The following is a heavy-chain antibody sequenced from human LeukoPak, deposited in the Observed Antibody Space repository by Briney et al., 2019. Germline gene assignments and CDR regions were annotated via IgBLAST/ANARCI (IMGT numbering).Heavy chain of an antibody. J-gene: IGHJ3*02. CDR3: ARSGAHDAFEI. D-gene: IGHD4-17*01. CDR1: GDSVTSYSAA. Sequence: SQTLSLTCAISGDSVTSYSAAWIWIRQSPSRGLEWLGRTYYRSKWYNDYAVSVKSRITINPDTSKNQFSLQLTSVTPEDTAVYYWARSGAHDAFEIWGQGTMVTVSS. V-gene: IGHV6-1*01. CDR2: TYYRSKWYN.